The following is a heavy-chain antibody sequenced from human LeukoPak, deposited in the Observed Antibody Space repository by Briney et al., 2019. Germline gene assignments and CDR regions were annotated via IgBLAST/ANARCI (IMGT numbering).Heavy chain of an antibody. J-gene: IGHJ6*03. D-gene: IGHD4-11*01. CDR3: ARPFSNSLQYYYFDL. Sequence: GGSLRLSCAASGFTFSSYSMNWVRQAPGKGLEWVSSISSSSSYIYYADSVKGRFTISRDNSKSSLFLQMNSLRSEDAAVYYCARPFSNSLQYYYFDLWGKGTTVIVSS. V-gene: IGHV3-21*01. CDR1: GFTFSSYS. CDR2: ISSSSSYI.